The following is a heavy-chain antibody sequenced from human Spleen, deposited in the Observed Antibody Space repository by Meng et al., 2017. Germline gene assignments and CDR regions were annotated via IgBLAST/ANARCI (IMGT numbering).Heavy chain of an antibody. CDR2: IIPIFGTA. D-gene: IGHD1-26*01. CDR3: AREGGSYYRSWGVVGMYYFDY. J-gene: IGHJ4*02. Sequence: HVRLVQSGGEVKKPGSSVKVSCKASGGTFSSYAISWVRQAPGQGLEWMGGIIPIFGTANYAQKFQGRVTITADESTSTAYMELSSLRSEDTAVYYCAREGGSYYRSWGVVGMYYFDYWGQGTLVTVSS. CDR1: GGTFSSYA. V-gene: IGHV1-69*01.